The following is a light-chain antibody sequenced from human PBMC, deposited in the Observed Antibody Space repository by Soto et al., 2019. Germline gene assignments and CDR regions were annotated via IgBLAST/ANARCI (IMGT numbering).Light chain of an antibody. J-gene: IGLJ2*01. V-gene: IGLV2-14*01. Sequence: QSVLTQPASVSGSPGQSITISCTGTSSDIGRFNFVSWYQQHPGKVPKLMIFDVTNRPSGISNRFSGSKSGNTASLTISGLQAEDEADYYCTSYTSSSTLVLGGGTKLTVL. CDR1: SSDIGRFNF. CDR3: TSYTSSSTLV. CDR2: DVT.